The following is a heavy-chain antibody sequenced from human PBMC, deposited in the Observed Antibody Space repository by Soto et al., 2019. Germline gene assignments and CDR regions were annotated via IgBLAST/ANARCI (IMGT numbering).Heavy chain of an antibody. Sequence: SETLSLTCSVSGGSMNTYYWSWIRQPPGKGLEWIGYIYSSGSANYKLSLKSRVVFSVDTSKNQFSLKLSSVTAADTAVYYCARGSGNPFDYWGQGTLVTVSS. D-gene: IGHD2-15*01. J-gene: IGHJ4*02. CDR3: ARGSGNPFDY. CDR1: GGSMNTYY. CDR2: IYSSGSA. V-gene: IGHV4-59*01.